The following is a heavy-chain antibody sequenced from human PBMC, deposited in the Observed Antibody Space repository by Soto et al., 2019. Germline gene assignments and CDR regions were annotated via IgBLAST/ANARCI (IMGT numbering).Heavy chain of an antibody. Sequence: GASVKVSCNASGYTFTGYYMHWVRQAPGQGLEWMGWINPNSGGTNYAQKFQGWVTMTRDTSISTAYMELSRLRSDDTAVYYCARVPYYGSGSYYDYWGQGTLVTASS. CDR3: ARVPYYGSGSYYDY. V-gene: IGHV1-2*04. D-gene: IGHD3-10*01. CDR2: INPNSGGT. CDR1: GYTFTGYY. J-gene: IGHJ4*02.